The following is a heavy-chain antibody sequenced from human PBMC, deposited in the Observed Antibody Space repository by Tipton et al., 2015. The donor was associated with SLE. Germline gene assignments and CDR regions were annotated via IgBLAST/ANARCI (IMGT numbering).Heavy chain of an antibody. Sequence: TLSLTCAVYGGSFSGYYWSWIRQPPGKGLEWIGSIYYSGSTYYNPSLKSRVTISVDTSKNQFSLKLSSVTAADTAVYYCARDDDLDAFDIWGQGTMVTVSS. CDR2: IYYSGST. CDR3: ARDDDLDAFDI. V-gene: IGHV4-34*01. J-gene: IGHJ3*02. CDR1: GGSFSGYY. D-gene: IGHD1-1*01.